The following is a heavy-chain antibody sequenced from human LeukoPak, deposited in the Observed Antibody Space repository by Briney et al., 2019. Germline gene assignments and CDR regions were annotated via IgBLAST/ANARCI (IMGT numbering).Heavy chain of an antibody. Sequence: ASVKVSCKASGYTFTSYGISWVRQAPGQGLEWMGWISAYNGNTNYAQKLQGRVTMTTDTSTSTAYMELRSLRSDDTAVYYCARGGYSYGYEDSFDYWGQGTLVTVSS. V-gene: IGHV1-18*01. CDR1: GYTFTSYG. CDR3: ARGGYSYGYEDSFDY. CDR2: ISAYNGNT. J-gene: IGHJ4*02. D-gene: IGHD5-18*01.